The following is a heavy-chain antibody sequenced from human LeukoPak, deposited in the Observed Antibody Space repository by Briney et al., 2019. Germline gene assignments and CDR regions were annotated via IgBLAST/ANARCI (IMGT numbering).Heavy chain of an antibody. D-gene: IGHD3-9*01. CDR3: ARDPDYDVLAAFDI. CDR2: IYSSGST. J-gene: IGHJ3*02. Sequence: SETLSLTCTVSDGSLSRNYWNWIRQPPGKGLEWIGDIYSSGSTRYNPSLQSRVTISTDTSKSQFSLKLTSVTAADTAVYYCARDPDYDVLAAFDIWGQGTVVTVSS. CDR1: DGSLSRNY. V-gene: IGHV4-59*01.